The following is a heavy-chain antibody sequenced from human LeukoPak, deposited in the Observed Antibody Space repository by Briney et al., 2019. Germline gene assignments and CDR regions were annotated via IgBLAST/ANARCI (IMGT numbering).Heavy chain of an antibody. J-gene: IGHJ6*04. Sequence: ASVKVSCKASGYTFTNYYMHWVRQAPGQGLEWMGIINPSGGSTTYAQKFQGRVTMTRDTATSTVYMELSSLRSEDTAVYYCARAHYASSNIKVPFDVWGKGTTVTVSS. D-gene: IGHD3-22*01. V-gene: IGHV1-46*01. CDR1: GYTFTNYY. CDR3: ARAHYASSNIKVPFDV. CDR2: INPSGGST.